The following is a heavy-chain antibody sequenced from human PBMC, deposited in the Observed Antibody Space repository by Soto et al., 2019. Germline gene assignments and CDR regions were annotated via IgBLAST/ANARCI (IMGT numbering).Heavy chain of an antibody. CDR2: ISHDGSSS. V-gene: IGHV3-30*03. CDR1: GIFFSSFG. Sequence: QAQLVESGGGVFQSGTSLRLSYAVSGIFFSSFGMHWVRQAPGKGLEWLALISHDGSSSFYADSVRGRFTISRDNSRDTVFLQMCGLTTEDTALYYCITPGSPDHSDYWSNGTLVAVSS. D-gene: IGHD2-15*01. CDR3: ITPGSPDHSDY. J-gene: IGHJ4*01.